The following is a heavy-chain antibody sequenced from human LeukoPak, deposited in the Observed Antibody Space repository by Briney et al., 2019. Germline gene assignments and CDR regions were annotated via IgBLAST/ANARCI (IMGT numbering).Heavy chain of an antibody. V-gene: IGHV3-9*01. CDR2: ISWNSGNI. D-gene: IGHD5-24*01. CDR3: ARAPPRDAYNLGY. Sequence: PGGSLRLSCAASGFTFDDYGMHWVRQPPGKGLEWVSGISWNSGNIGYADSVKGRFTISRDNSKNTLYLQMNSLRAEDTAVYFCARAPPRDAYNLGYWGQGTLVTVSS. J-gene: IGHJ4*02. CDR1: GFTFDDYG.